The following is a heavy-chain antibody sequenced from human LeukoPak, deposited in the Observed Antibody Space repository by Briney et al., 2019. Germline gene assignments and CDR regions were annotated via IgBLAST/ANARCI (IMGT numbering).Heavy chain of an antibody. CDR2: VIWNGGST. V-gene: IGHV3-20*04. CDR3: AQLEITMIGGG. Sequence: GGSLRLSCAASGFTFDDYGMSWVRQVPAKGLEWCSGVIWNGGSTGYADAVKRRFTISRDNAKNSLYLQMNSLRGEGTADYYCAQLEITMIGGGWGKRSTVTNSS. D-gene: IGHD3-10*02. J-gene: IGHJ6*01. CDR1: GFTFDDYG.